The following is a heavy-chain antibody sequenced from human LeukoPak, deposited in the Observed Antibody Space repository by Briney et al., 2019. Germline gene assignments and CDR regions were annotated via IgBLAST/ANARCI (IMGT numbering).Heavy chain of an antibody. CDR3: AKEDSSGYYYDY. CDR1: GFTFSSYG. J-gene: IGHJ4*02. D-gene: IGHD3-22*01. Sequence: GRSLRLSCAASGFTFSSYGMHWVRQAPGKGLEWVAFIRYDGSNKYYADSVKGRFTISRDNSKNTLYLQMNSLRAEDTAVHYCAKEDSSGYYYDYWGQGTLVTVSS. CDR2: IRYDGSNK. V-gene: IGHV3-30*02.